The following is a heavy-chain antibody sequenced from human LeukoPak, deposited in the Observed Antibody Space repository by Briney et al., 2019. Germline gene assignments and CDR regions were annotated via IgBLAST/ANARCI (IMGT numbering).Heavy chain of an antibody. Sequence: PSETLSLTCTVFGGSISSGSYYWSWIRPPAGKGLEWIGRIYTSGSTNYNPSLKSRVTISVDTSKNQFSLKLSSVTAADTAVYYCARGGPAIVGATNNWFDPWGQGTLVTVSS. CDR2: IYTSGST. D-gene: IGHD1-26*01. CDR3: ARGGPAIVGATNNWFDP. CDR1: GGSISSGSYY. V-gene: IGHV4-61*02. J-gene: IGHJ5*02.